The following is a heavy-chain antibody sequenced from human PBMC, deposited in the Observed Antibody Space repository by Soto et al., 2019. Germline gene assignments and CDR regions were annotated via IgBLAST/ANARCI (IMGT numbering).Heavy chain of an antibody. Sequence: ASVKVSCKASGYTFTSYYMHWVRQAPAQGIEWMGIINPSGGSTSYAQKFQGRVTMTRDTSTSTVYMELSSLRSDDTAVYSCPRDCRIAGCRDGIDVWGQGTMVTVSS. D-gene: IGHD2-15*01. CDR3: PRDCRIAGCRDGIDV. CDR1: GYTFTSYY. CDR2: INPSGGST. J-gene: IGHJ6*02. V-gene: IGHV1-46*01.